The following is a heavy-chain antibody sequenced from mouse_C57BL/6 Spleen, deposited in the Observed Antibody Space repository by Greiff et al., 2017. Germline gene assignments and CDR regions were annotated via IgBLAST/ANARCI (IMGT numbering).Heavy chain of an antibody. CDR2: IDPSDSYT. V-gene: IGHV1-69*01. D-gene: IGHD1-1*01. CDR3: ARGGTTVVATSGFDY. J-gene: IGHJ2*01. Sequence: QVQLQQPGAELVMPGASVKLSCKASGYTFTSYWMHWVKQRPGQGLEWIGEIDPSDSYTNYNQKFKGKSTLTVDKSSSTAYMQLSSLTSEDSAVYYCARGGTTVVATSGFDYWGQGTTLTVSS. CDR1: GYTFTSYW.